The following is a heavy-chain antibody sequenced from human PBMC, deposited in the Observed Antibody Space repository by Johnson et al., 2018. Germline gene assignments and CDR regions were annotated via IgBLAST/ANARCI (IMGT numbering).Heavy chain of an antibody. Sequence: EVQLVETGGGLVQPGGSLRLSCAGAGFSFSSYWMSWVRQAPGKGLEWVANIKQDGREKYYLDAVKGRFNIFRDNAKKSVTLQMSSLRVEDTAIYYRARQGAAVLDAFESWGQGTMVTVSS. D-gene: IGHD6-13*01. CDR3: ARQGAAVLDAFES. CDR2: IKQDGREK. V-gene: IGHV3-7*01. CDR1: GFSFSSYW. J-gene: IGHJ3*01.